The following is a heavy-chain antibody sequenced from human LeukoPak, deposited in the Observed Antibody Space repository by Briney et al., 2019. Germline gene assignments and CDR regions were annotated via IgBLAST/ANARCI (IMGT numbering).Heavy chain of an antibody. D-gene: IGHD6-19*01. CDR3: ASEAVAGTFDY. CDR1: GFTFSSYG. CDR2: ISSSSSYI. J-gene: IGHJ4*02. Sequence: GRSLRLSCAASGFTFSSYGMHWVRQAPAKGLEWVSSISSSSSYIYYADSVKGRFTISRDNAKNSLYLQMNSLRAEDTAVYYCASEAVAGTFDYWGQGTLVTVSS. V-gene: IGHV3-21*01.